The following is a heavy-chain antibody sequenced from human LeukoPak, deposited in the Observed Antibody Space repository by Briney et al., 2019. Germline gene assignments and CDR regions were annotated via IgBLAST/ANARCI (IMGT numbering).Heavy chain of an antibody. CDR3: TGEGIWFGGTLGPVDY. CDR1: GGSISSYY. J-gene: IGHJ4*02. D-gene: IGHD3-10*01. V-gene: IGHV4-34*01. CDR2: INHSGST. Sequence: PSETLSLTCTVSGGSISSYYWSWIRQPPGKGLEWIGEINHSGSTNYNPSLKSRVTISVDTSKNQFSLKLSSVTAADTAVYYCTGEGIWFGGTLGPVDYWGQGTLVTVSS.